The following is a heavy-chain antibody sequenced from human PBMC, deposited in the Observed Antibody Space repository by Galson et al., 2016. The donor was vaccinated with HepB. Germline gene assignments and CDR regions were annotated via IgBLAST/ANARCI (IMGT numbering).Heavy chain of an antibody. V-gene: IGHV1-18*01. J-gene: IGHJ4*02. CDR3: ARDHRYNTTWLDF. CDR2: ISTFDGKT. D-gene: IGHD2/OR15-2a*01. CDR1: GYIFNDFG. Sequence: SVKVSCKASGYIFNDFGISWVRQAPGQGLEWMGWISTFDGKTNYAQKFQDRVTFTRDTSTSTAYMELRSLRSDDTAIYYCARDHRYNTTWLDFWGQGTLVTVSS.